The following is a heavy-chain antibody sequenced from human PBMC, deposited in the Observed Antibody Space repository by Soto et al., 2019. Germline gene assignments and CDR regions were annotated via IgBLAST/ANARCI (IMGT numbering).Heavy chain of an antibody. CDR2: IYYSGST. D-gene: IGHD4-17*01. CDR3: ARSCGDSTRDAFDI. J-gene: IGHJ3*02. CDR1: GGSISSSSYY. Sequence: PSETLSLTCTVSGGSISSSSYYWGWIRQPPGKGLEWIGSIYYSGSTYYNPSLKSRVTISVDTSKNQFSLKLSSVTAADTAVYYCARSCGDSTRDAFDIWGQGTMVTVSS. V-gene: IGHV4-39*01.